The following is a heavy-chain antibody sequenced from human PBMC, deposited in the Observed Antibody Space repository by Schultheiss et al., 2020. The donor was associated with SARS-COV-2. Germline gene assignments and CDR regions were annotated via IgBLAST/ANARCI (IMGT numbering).Heavy chain of an antibody. Sequence: GSLRLSCTVSGGSISSYYWSWIRQPPGKGLEWIGSIYYSGSTYYNPSLKSRVTISVDTSKNQFSLKLSSVTAADTAVYYCARLTVTTGADPWGQGTLVTVSS. CDR2: IYYSGST. CDR1: GGSISSYY. CDR3: ARLTVTTGADP. V-gene: IGHV4-59*12. D-gene: IGHD4-17*01. J-gene: IGHJ5*02.